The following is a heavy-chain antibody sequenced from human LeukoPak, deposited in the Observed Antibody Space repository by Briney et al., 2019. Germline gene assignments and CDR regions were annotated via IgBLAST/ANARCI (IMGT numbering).Heavy chain of an antibody. V-gene: IGHV5-51*01. CDR2: VYPDESDT. CDR3: ARHLAMIRGVTLHFDS. CDR1: GYQLNNYW. D-gene: IGHD3-10*01. J-gene: IGHJ4*02. Sequence: GGSRESSLQGSGYQLNNYWIEWGRPRPGKGAGGVGIVYPDESDTRYSPSFQGQVPLSQDKSNSHTYLQWSSLKASDTAMYYCARHLAMIRGVTLHFDSWGQGTLVTVSS.